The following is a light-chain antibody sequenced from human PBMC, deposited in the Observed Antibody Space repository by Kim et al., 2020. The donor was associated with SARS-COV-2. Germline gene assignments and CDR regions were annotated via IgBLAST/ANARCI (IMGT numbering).Light chain of an antibody. CDR1: QSVLCSSNNKNY. CDR3: QQYYSTPHT. V-gene: IGKV4-1*01. Sequence: DIVMTQSPDSLAVSLGERATINCKSSQSVLCSSNNKNYLAWYQQKPGQPPKLLIYWASTRESGVPDRFSGSGSGTDFTLTISSLQAEDVAVYYCQQYYSTPHTFGQGTKLEI. CDR2: WAS. J-gene: IGKJ2*01.